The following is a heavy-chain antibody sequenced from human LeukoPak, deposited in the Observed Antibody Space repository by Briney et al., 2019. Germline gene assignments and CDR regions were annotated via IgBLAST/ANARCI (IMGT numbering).Heavy chain of an antibody. CDR3: ARVGAYCGGDCYRGHWFDP. J-gene: IGHJ5*02. CDR1: GYTFTGYY. V-gene: IGHV1-2*02. Sequence: GASVKVSCKASGYTFTGYYMHWVRQAPGQGLEWMGWINPNSGGTNYAQKFQGRVTMTRDTSISTAYMELSRLRSDDTAVYYCARVGAYCGGDCYRGHWFDPWGQGTLVTASS. D-gene: IGHD2-21*02. CDR2: INPNSGGT.